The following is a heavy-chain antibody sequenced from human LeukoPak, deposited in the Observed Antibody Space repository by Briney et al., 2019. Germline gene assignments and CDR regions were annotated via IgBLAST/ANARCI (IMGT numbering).Heavy chain of an antibody. D-gene: IGHD1-1*01. CDR2: IYYSGST. V-gene: IGHV4-39*07. CDR3: ARENWNARYYFDY. CDR1: GGSISSSSYY. J-gene: IGHJ4*02. Sequence: SETLSLTCTVSGGSISSSSYYWGWIRQPPGKGLEWIGSIYYSGSTNYNPSLKSRVTMSVDTSKNQFSLKLSSVTAADTAVYYCARENWNARYYFDYWGQGTLVTVSS.